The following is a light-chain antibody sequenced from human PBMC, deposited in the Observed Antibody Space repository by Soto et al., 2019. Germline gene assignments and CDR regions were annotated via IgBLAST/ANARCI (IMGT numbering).Light chain of an antibody. Sequence: QSVLTQPPSASGTPGQSVTMSCSGSTSNIGSNVVNWYQQFPGTAPRLLIYTNDERPSGVPDRSSGSKSGTSASLAISGLQSDDEADYYCAAWDDGLNGVVFGGGTKAHRP. CDR1: TSNIGSNV. V-gene: IGLV1-44*01. CDR2: TND. J-gene: IGLJ2*01. CDR3: AAWDDGLNGVV.